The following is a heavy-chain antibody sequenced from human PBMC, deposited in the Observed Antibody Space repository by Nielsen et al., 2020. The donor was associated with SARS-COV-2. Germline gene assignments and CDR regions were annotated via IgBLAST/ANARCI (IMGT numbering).Heavy chain of an antibody. Sequence: SETLSLTYTVSGGSISSGGYYWSWIRHHPGKGLEWIGYIYFSGRTCYNPSLKSRVTISVDTPKNQFSLSLRSVTAADTAVYYCARESSGYDHYNYGMDVWGQGTTVTVAS. D-gene: IGHD5-12*01. J-gene: IGHJ6*02. CDR1: GGSISSGGYY. CDR2: IYFSGRT. CDR3: ARESSGYDHYNYGMDV. V-gene: IGHV4-31*03.